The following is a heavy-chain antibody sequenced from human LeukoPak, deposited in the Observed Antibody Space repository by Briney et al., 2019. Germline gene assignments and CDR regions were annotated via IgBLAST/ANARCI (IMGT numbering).Heavy chain of an antibody. CDR3: AKVAGYCSGGSCWNPYFDY. Sequence: PGGSLRLSCAASGFTFSSYAMSWVRQAPGKGLEWVSAISGSGGSTSYADSVKGRFTISRDNPKNTLYLQMNSLRAEDTAVYYCAKVAGYCSGGSCWNPYFDYWGQGTLVTVSS. J-gene: IGHJ4*02. CDR1: GFTFSSYA. CDR2: ISGSGGST. V-gene: IGHV3-23*01. D-gene: IGHD2-15*01.